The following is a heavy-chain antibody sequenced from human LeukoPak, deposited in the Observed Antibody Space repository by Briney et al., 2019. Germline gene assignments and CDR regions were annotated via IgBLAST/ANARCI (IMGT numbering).Heavy chain of an antibody. CDR2: INPNSGAT. CDR3: ARGDIVVLPAGIPHNWFDP. Sequence: ASVKVSCKASGYTLTDYYLHWVRQAPGQGLKWMGWINPNSGATHYAQSFQARVTMTRDTSISTAYMELSRLRSDDTAVYYCARGDIVVLPAGIPHNWFDPWGQGTLVTVSS. CDR1: GYTLTDYY. V-gene: IGHV1-2*02. D-gene: IGHD2-2*02. J-gene: IGHJ5*02.